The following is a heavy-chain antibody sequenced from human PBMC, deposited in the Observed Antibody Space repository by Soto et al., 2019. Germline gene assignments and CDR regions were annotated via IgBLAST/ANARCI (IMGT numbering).Heavy chain of an antibody. Sequence: GGSLRLSCAASGFTFTSYAMSWVRQAPGKGLECVSIISGSGGSTYYADSVRGRFTISRDNSKNTLYLQMNSLSAEDTAVYYCAKSVRGANGKYFYYYGMDVWGQGTTVTVSS. J-gene: IGHJ6*02. CDR2: ISGSGGST. D-gene: IGHD3-9*01. V-gene: IGHV3-23*01. CDR1: GFTFTSYA. CDR3: AKSVRGANGKYFYYYGMDV.